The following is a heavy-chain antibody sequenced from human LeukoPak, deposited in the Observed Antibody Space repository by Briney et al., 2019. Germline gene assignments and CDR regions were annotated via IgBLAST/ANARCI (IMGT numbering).Heavy chain of an antibody. V-gene: IGHV3-21*01. CDR2: ISSSSSYI. D-gene: IGHD6-19*01. Sequence: GGSLRLSCAASGFTFSSYSMNWVRQAPGKGLEWVSSISSSSSYIYYADSVKGRLTISRDNAKNSLYLQMNSLRAEDTAVYYCARGIAVAGTRDAFDIWGQGTMVTVSS. J-gene: IGHJ3*02. CDR1: GFTFSSYS. CDR3: ARGIAVAGTRDAFDI.